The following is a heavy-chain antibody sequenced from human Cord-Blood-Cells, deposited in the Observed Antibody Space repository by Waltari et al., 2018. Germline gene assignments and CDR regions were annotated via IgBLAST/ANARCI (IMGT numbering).Heavy chain of an antibody. D-gene: IGHD3-16*02. V-gene: IGHV4-39*01. CDR1: GGSISSSSYY. J-gene: IGHJ3*02. Sequence: QLQLQESGPGLVKPSETLSLTCTVSGGSISSSSYYWGWIRQPPGKGLEWIGSIYYSGSTYYNPSLKSRVTISVDTSKNQFSLKLSSVTAADTAVYYCASYPSSRWRTDAFDIWGQGTMVTVSS. CDR3: ASYPSSRWRTDAFDI. CDR2: IYYSGST.